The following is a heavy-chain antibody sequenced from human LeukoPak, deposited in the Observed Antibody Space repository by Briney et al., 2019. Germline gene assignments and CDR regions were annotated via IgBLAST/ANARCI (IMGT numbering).Heavy chain of an antibody. CDR2: IYYSGST. CDR3: ARHVAQSGSYYMDV. J-gene: IGHJ6*03. Sequence: SETLSLTCTVSGGSISSHYWSWIRQPPGKGLEWIGYIYYSGSTNYNPSLKSRVTISVDTSKNQFSLKLSSVTAADTAVYYCARHVAQSGSYYMDVWGKGTTVTVSS. D-gene: IGHD1-26*01. V-gene: IGHV4-59*08. CDR1: GGSISSHY.